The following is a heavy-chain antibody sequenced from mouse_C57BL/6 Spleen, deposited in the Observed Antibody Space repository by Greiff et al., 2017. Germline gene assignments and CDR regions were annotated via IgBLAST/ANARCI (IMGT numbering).Heavy chain of an antibody. J-gene: IGHJ4*01. V-gene: IGHV1-64*01. CDR3: ARKESNYVYYAMDY. CDR1: GYTFTSYW. Sequence: QVQLQQPGAELVKPGASVKLSCKASGYTFTSYWMHWVKQRPGQGLEWIGMIHPNSGSTNYNEKFKSKATLTVDKSSSTASMQLRSLTSEDSAVYYCARKESNYVYYAMDYWGQGTSGTVSS. CDR2: IHPNSGST. D-gene: IGHD2-5*01.